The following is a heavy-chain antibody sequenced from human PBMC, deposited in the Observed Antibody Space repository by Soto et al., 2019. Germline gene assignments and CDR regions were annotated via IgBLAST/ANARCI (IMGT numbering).Heavy chain of an antibody. J-gene: IGHJ5*02. CDR2: IISSSRTI. Sequence: EVQLVESGGGLVQPGGSLRLSCAASGFTFSSYSMNWVRQAPGKGLEWVSYIISSSRTIYCADSVKGRFTISRDNAKNSLYLQMNSLRAEDTAVYYCAREWDGDGYNSGWFDPWGQGTLVTVSS. CDR3: AREWDGDGYNSGWFDP. CDR1: GFTFSSYS. V-gene: IGHV3-48*01. D-gene: IGHD5-12*01.